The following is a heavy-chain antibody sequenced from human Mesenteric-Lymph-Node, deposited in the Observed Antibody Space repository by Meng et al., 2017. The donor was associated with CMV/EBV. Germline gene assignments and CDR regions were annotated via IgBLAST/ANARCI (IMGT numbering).Heavy chain of an antibody. V-gene: IGHV4-34*01. J-gene: IGHJ4*02. Sequence: VRLQQAGAGLLKPSDTLSLTCSVYGGSFSGYYWSWIRQPPGKGLEWIGEINHSGSTNYNPSLKSRVTISVDTSKNQFSLKLSSVTAADTAVYYCARHQRWLKSEGGFNYWGQGTLVTVSS. CDR1: GGSFSGYY. CDR2: INHSGST. D-gene: IGHD4-23*01. CDR3: ARHQRWLKSEGGFNY.